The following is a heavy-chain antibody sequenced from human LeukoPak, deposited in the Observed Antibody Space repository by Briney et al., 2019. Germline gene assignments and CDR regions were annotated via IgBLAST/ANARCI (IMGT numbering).Heavy chain of an antibody. D-gene: IGHD3-22*01. V-gene: IGHV3-7*01. CDR2: IKEDGSEK. CDR1: GFTFSTYW. CDR3: ARDSSGYQ. J-gene: IGHJ4*02. Sequence: GGSLRLFCAASGFTFSTYWMIWVRQAPGKGVEWVANIKEDGSEKYYGDSVKGRFTISRDNAKNSLYLQMNSLRAEDTAAYYCARDSSGYQWGQGTLVTVSS.